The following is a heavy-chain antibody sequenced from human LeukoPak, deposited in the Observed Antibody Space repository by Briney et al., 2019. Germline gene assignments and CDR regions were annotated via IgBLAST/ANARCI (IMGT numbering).Heavy chain of an antibody. J-gene: IGHJ4*02. CDR2: INSDGSST. Sequence: GGSLTLSCAASRFTFSSYWMHWVRQAPGKGLVWVSRINSDGSSTSYADSVKGRCTISRDNAKNTLYLQMNSLRAEDTAVYFCARDLGGATGIDYWGQGTLVTVSS. V-gene: IGHV3-74*01. CDR1: RFTFSSYW. CDR3: ARDLGGATGIDY. D-gene: IGHD1-26*01.